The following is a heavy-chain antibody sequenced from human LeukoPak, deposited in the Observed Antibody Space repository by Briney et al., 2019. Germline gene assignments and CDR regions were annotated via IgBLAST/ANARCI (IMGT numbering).Heavy chain of an antibody. CDR1: GVTLSTHG. V-gene: IGHV3-30*03. D-gene: IGHD3-10*01. J-gene: IGHJ4*02. CDR2: ITYEGDEK. CDR3: ARDLSPVVRASPMGY. Sequence: GGALRLSCAACGVTLSTHGIHWGRHAPGKSLECGGLITYEGDEKYYSDSVKGRFTISRDTSKNILSLQMNSLRAEDTAVYYCARDLSPVVRASPMGYWGQGTLVTVSS.